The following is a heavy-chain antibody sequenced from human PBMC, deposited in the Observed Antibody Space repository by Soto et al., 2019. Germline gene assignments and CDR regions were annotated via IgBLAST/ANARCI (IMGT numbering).Heavy chain of an antibody. CDR3: ARDAPVADHAFDI. CDR1: GFTFSSYW. V-gene: IGHV3-74*01. J-gene: IGHJ3*02. D-gene: IGHD5-12*01. CDR2: INSDGSST. Sequence: PGGSLRLSCAASGFTFSSYWMHGVRQAPGKGLVWVSRINSDGSSTSYADSVKGRFTISRDNAKNTLYLQMNSLRAEDTAVYYCARDAPVADHAFDIWGQGTMVTVSS.